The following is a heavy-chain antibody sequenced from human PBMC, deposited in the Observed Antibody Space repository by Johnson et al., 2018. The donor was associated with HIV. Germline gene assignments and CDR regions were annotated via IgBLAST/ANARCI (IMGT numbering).Heavy chain of an antibody. V-gene: IGHV3-53*04. CDR3: ARGITMIAVVKGDAFDM. CDR2: IHGGGSI. Sequence: VQLVESGGGLVKPGESLRLSCAASEFTVSGNYMTWVRQAPGKGLEWVSVIHGGGSIYYEDSVKGRFTISRDTAKNTLYLQMNSLRTEDTAVYYCARGITMIAVVKGDAFDMWGQGTMVTVSS. D-gene: IGHD3-22*01. J-gene: IGHJ3*02. CDR1: EFTVSGNY.